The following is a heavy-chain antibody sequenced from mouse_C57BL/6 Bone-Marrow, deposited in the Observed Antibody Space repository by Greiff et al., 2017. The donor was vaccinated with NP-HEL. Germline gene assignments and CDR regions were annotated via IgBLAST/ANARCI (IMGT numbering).Heavy chain of an antibody. CDR3: TCYGSSYVGDY. Sequence: EVKLPQSGTVLARPGASVKMSCKTSGYTFTSYWMHWVKQRPGQGPEWIGAIYPGNSDTSYNQKFKGKAKLTAVTSASTAYMELSSLTNEDSAVYYCTCYGSSYVGDYWGQGTTLTVSS. CDR1: GYTFTSYW. J-gene: IGHJ2*01. D-gene: IGHD1-1*01. V-gene: IGHV1-5*01. CDR2: IYPGNSDT.